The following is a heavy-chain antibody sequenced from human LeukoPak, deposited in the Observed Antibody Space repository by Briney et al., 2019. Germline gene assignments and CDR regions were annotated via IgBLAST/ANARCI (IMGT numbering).Heavy chain of an antibody. J-gene: IGHJ1*01. CDR1: GYTFTAYY. D-gene: IGHD2-15*01. V-gene: IGHV1-2*04. CDR2: INPNSGGT. Sequence: ASVKVSCKASGYTFTAYYMHWLRQAPGQGLEWMGWINPNSGGTNYSQNFQGWVTMTRDTSISTAYMELSRLRSDDAAVYYCARDAASGYCSGGSCYSGHFQHWGQGTLVTVSS. CDR3: ARDAASGYCSGGSCYSGHFQH.